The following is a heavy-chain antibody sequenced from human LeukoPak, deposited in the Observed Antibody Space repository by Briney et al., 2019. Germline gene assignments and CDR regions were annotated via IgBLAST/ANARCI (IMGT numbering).Heavy chain of an antibody. D-gene: IGHD1-26*01. V-gene: IGHV2-5*02. J-gene: IGHJ5*02. CDR3: AHRDGSNFVNWFDP. Sequence: SGPTLVKPTQTLTLTCTLSGFSSSTSAVGVGWIRQPPGKALEWLALIYWDDDKRYSPSLKSRLTITKDTSKNQVVLTMTNMDHVDTDTYYCAHRDGSNFVNWFDPWGQGTLVTVSS. CDR1: GFSSSTSAVG. CDR2: IYWDDDK.